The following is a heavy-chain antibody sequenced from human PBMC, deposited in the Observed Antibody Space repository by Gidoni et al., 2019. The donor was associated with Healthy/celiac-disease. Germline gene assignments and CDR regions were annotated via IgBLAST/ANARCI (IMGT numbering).Heavy chain of an antibody. CDR2: ISGSGGST. CDR3: AKSHSGSYRPLDY. V-gene: IGHV3-23*01. D-gene: IGHD1-26*01. Sequence: EVQLLESGGGLVQPGGSLSLSCAASGFTFSSYAMSWVRQAPGKGLGWVSAISGSGGSTYYAGSVKGRFTISRDNSKNTLYLQMNSLRAEDTAVYYCAKSHSGSYRPLDYWGQGTLVTVSS. CDR1: GFTFSSYA. J-gene: IGHJ4*02.